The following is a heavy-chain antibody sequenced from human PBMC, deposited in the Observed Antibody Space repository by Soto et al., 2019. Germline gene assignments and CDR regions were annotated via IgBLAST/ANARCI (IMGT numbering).Heavy chain of an antibody. D-gene: IGHD3-10*02. J-gene: IGHJ6*02. CDR1: RYSFTSYW. Sequence: GESLKISCKASRYSFTSYWIGWVRQMPGKGLEWMGIIHPDDFDTKYSPSFQGQVTISADKTISTAYLQWSSLKASDTAMYYCARYFAGGTRFNGMDVWGQGTTVTVSS. V-gene: IGHV5-51*01. CDR2: IHPDDFDT. CDR3: ARYFAGGTRFNGMDV.